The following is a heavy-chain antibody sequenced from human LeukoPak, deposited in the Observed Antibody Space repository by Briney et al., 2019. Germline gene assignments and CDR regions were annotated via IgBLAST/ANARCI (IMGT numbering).Heavy chain of an antibody. V-gene: IGHV3-66*01. D-gene: IGHD3-10*01. J-gene: IGHJ4*02. CDR2: IYSGGST. CDR3: ASYYGSGSYYNVQPYFDY. Sequence: GGSLRLSCAATGLSVSSNFMSWVRQAPGKGLEWVSVIYSGGSTYYADSVKGRFTISRDNSKNTLYLQMNSLRAEDTAVYYCASYYGSGSYYNVQPYFDYWGQGTLVTVSS. CDR1: GLSVSSNF.